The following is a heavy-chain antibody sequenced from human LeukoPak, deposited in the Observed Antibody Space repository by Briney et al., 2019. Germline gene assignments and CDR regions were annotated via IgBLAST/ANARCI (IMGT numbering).Heavy chain of an antibody. CDR2: ISSGGITI. CDR1: GFTFSDYY. D-gene: IGHD6-19*01. CDR3: ARVRYSSGWYDY. J-gene: IGHJ4*02. Sequence: PGGSLRLSCAASGFTFSDYYMSWIRQAPGKGLEWVSYISSGGITIYYTDSVKGRFTISRDNAKNSLYLQMNSLRAEDTAVYYCARVRYSSGWYDYWGQGTLVTVSS. V-gene: IGHV3-11*04.